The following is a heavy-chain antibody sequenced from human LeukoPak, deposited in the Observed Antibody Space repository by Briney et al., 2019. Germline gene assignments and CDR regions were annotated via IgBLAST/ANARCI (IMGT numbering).Heavy chain of an antibody. CDR1: GFTFSDYY. Sequence: GGSLRLSCAASGFTFSDYYMSWIRQAPGKGLEWVSYISSSSSYTNYADSVRGRFTISRDNAKNSLYLQMNSLRAEDTAVYYCARTPYYSNYGTLDYWGQGTLVTVSS. CDR2: ISSSSSYT. V-gene: IGHV3-11*06. D-gene: IGHD4-11*01. J-gene: IGHJ4*02. CDR3: ARTPYYSNYGTLDY.